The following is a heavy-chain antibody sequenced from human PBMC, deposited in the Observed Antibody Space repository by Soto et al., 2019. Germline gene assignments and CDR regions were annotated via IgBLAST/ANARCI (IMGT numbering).Heavy chain of an antibody. V-gene: IGHV3-21*01. CDR2: ISSSGSNV. CDR3: ARDGNYHEF. D-gene: IGHD1-7*01. J-gene: IGHJ4*02. CDR1: GFSFGVHA. Sequence: GSLRLSCATSGFSFGVHAITWVRQAPGKGLEGVAFISSSGSNVQYAESVEGRFTISRDDAKNSVHLQMNNLRVDDTGVYYCARDGNYHEFWGQGTLVTVSS.